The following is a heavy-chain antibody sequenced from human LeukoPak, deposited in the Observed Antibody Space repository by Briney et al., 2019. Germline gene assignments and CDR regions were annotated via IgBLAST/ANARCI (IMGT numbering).Heavy chain of an antibody. V-gene: IGHV3-21*01. D-gene: IGHD5-12*01. Sequence: GSLRLSCVASGFNVTRYSMHWVRQSPGKGLEWVSSISSSGAYTYYADSLRGRFTISRDNAKSSLYLQMNSLRDGDTALYYCARCRYDTLGGDFFDVWGQGTMVTVSS. CDR3: ARCRYDTLGGDFFDV. CDR1: GFNVTRYS. CDR2: ISSSGAYT. J-gene: IGHJ3*01.